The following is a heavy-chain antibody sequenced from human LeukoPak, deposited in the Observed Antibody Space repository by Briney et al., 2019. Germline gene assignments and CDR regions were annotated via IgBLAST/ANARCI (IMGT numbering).Heavy chain of an antibody. CDR2: IRSGGDYT. J-gene: IGHJ4*02. CDR3: AKGLSLFDY. V-gene: IGHV3-23*01. CDR1: GFTFSYYS. Sequence: GGSLRLSCAASGFTFSYYSMNWVRQAPGKGLEWVSEIRSGGDYTYYADSVKGRFTISRDNSKNTLYLQMNSLRADDTALYYCAKGLSLFDYWGQGTLVTVSS.